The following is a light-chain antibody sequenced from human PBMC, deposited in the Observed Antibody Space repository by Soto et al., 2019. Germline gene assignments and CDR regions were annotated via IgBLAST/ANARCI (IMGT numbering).Light chain of an antibody. J-gene: IGKJ1*01. V-gene: IGKV3-20*01. CDR3: QQYGSSPST. CDR2: GAS. Sequence: IVLTHSPGTLSLSPWERATLSCRASQSVSSSYLAWYQQKPGQAPRLLIYGASSRATGIPDRFSGSGSGTDFTLTISRLEPEDFAVYYCQQYGSSPSTFGQGTKVDIK. CDR1: QSVSSSY.